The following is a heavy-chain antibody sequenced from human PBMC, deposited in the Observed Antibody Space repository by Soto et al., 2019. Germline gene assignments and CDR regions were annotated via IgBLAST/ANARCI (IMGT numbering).Heavy chain of an antibody. V-gene: IGHV3-23*01. CDR1: GLTFSTYA. CDR3: AKSPGGLAGHNSDYYGMDV. CDR2: IGGSGTGGRT. Sequence: EVHLLKSGGDLVQPGGSLRLSCTASGLTFSTYAMSWVRQAPGKGLEWVSAIGGSGTGGRTYYADSAKGRFTISRDNSKNTVYLQMNSLRADDTAVYYCAKSPGGLAGHNSDYYGMDVWGQGTTVTVSS. D-gene: IGHD2-15*01. J-gene: IGHJ6*02.